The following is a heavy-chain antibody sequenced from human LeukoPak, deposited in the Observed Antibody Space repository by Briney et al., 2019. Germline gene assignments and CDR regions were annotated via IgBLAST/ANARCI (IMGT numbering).Heavy chain of an antibody. D-gene: IGHD2-2*01. Sequence: GGSLRLPCAASGFTFDRYSILWVRQAPGQGLEGVSVISSGGHNTYYADSVKGRFTISRDNSKNTLYLQMSNLRGEDTAVYYCAKRPGYCSSTSCYYYYYMDVWGKGTTVTVSS. CDR2: ISSGGHNT. CDR1: GFTFDRYS. V-gene: IGHV3-23*01. J-gene: IGHJ6*03. CDR3: AKRPGYCSSTSCYYYYYMDV.